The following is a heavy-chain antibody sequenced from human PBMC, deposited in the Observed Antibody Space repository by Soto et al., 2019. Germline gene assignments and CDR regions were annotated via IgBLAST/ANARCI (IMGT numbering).Heavy chain of an antibody. CDR3: ARENWHFDY. CDR2: VSPISGDT. Sequence: QVQLVQSGAEVKKPGASVKVSCKTSGYTFSDYRMHWVRQAPGQGLEWMGWVSPISGDTNYAQEFQGRVTMTSDPSIKTVYMELNSLTSDDTFMFYCARENWHFDYWGQGTLITVSS. CDR1: GYTFSDYR. J-gene: IGHJ4*02. V-gene: IGHV1-2*02.